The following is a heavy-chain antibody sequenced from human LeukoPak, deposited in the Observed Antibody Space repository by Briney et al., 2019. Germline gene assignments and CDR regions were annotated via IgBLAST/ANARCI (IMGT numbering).Heavy chain of an antibody. J-gene: IGHJ4*02. Sequence: GASVKVSCKASGYTFTGYYMHWVRQAPGQGLEWMGRINPNSGGTNYAQKFQGRVTMTRDTSISTAYVELSRLRSDDTAVYYCARMVRGVINYFDYWGQGTLVTVSS. D-gene: IGHD3-10*01. V-gene: IGHV1-2*06. CDR2: INPNSGGT. CDR1: GYTFTGYY. CDR3: ARMVRGVINYFDY.